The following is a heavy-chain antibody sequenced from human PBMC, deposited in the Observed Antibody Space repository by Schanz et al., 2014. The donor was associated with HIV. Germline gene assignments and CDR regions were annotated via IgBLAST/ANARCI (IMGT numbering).Heavy chain of an antibody. J-gene: IGHJ5*02. D-gene: IGHD1-26*01. CDR1: GGTFSIYA. CDR2: ISPSNGDT. Sequence: QVPLVQSGAEVKKPGSSVKVSCKASGGTFSIYAISWVRQAPGQGLEWMGGISPSNGDTKYTHWLQGRVTMTTDTSTNTAYMELRSLKSDDTAVYYCARGEDWPGGASDHWGQGTLVIVS. CDR3: ARGEDWPGGASDH. V-gene: IGHV1-18*01.